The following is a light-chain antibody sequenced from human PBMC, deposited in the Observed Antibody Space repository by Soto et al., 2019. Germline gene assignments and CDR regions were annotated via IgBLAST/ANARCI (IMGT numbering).Light chain of an antibody. CDR2: HVS. CDR1: QSISSSF. J-gene: IGKJ5*01. V-gene: IGKV3D-20*02. Sequence: EIVLTQSPGILSLSPGERASLSCGASQSISSSFLAWYQQKPGQAPRLLIYHVSTRATGIPARFSGSGSGTDFSLTISSLEPEDFAVYYCQQRSNWPLITFGQGTRLEIK. CDR3: QQRSNWPLIT.